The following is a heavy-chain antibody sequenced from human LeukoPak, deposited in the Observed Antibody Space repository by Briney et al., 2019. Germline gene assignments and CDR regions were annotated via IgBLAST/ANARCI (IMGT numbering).Heavy chain of an antibody. CDR2: IYYTGDT. V-gene: IGHV4-59*08. Sequence: SETLSLTCTVSGGSIIFNYWSWIRQPPGKGLEWIGYIYYTGDTNYNPSLRSRVSMSVDTSKNQFSLKLNSVTAADTAVYYCARLSVGAILPYYFDYWGQGTLVTVSS. CDR1: GGSIIFNY. J-gene: IGHJ4*02. D-gene: IGHD1-26*01. CDR3: ARLSVGAILPYYFDY.